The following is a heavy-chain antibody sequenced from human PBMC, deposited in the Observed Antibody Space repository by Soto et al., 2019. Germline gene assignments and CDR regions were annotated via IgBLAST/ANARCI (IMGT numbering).Heavy chain of an antibody. Sequence: EVQLLESGGGLVQPGGSLRLSCAASGFTFSSYAMSWVRQAPGKGLEWVSVVSGSAGSTYYADSVKGRFTISRDNSKNTLYLQMTGQRAEDTAVYDGANDASSGIKSFDAWGRGTVVTVSS. CDR3: ANDASSGIKSFDA. D-gene: IGHD3-10*01. V-gene: IGHV3-23*01. CDR2: VSGSAGST. J-gene: IGHJ2*01. CDR1: GFTFSSYA.